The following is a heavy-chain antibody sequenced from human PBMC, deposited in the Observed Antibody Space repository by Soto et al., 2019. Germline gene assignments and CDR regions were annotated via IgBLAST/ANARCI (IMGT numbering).Heavy chain of an antibody. J-gene: IGHJ6*02. V-gene: IGHV1-46*01. D-gene: IGHD3-3*01. CDR3: ARLVRPIFGVGQPDYYYYGMDV. Sequence: QVQLVQSGAEVKKPGASVKVSCKASGYTFTSYYMYWVRQAPGQGLEWMGIINPSGGSTSYAQKFQGRVTMTRDTSTSTVYMELSSQRSEDTAVYYCARLVRPIFGVGQPDYYYYGMDVWGQGTTVTVSS. CDR1: GYTFTSYY. CDR2: INPSGGST.